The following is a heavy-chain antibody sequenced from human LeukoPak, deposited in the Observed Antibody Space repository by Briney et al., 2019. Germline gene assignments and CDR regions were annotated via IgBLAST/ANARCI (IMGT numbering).Heavy chain of an antibody. V-gene: IGHV4-30-2*01. D-gene: IGHD3-9*01. CDR3: ASILTGYYLPYFDY. J-gene: IGHJ4*02. Sequence: PSETLSLTCTVSGGSISSGGYYWSWIRQPPGKGLEWIGYIYHSGSTYYNPSLKSRVTTSVDTSKNQFSLKLSSVTAADTAVYYCASILTGYYLPYFDYWGQGTLVTVSS. CDR1: GGSISSGGYY. CDR2: IYHSGST.